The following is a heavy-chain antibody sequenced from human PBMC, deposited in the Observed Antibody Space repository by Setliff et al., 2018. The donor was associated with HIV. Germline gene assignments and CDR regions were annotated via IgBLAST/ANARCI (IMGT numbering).Heavy chain of an antibody. CDR1: GGSISNGAYY. D-gene: IGHD3-22*01. J-gene: IGHJ5*02. Sequence: PSETLSLTCTVSGGSISNGAYYWSWVRQHPGKGLEWIGYIYYSDITYYNPSLEGRVTISVDTSKNQFSLKLSSVTAADTAVYYCTRMTYYYDSSGYRENWFDPWGQGTLVTVSS. CDR2: IYYSDIT. V-gene: IGHV4-31*03. CDR3: TRMTYYYDSSGYRENWFDP.